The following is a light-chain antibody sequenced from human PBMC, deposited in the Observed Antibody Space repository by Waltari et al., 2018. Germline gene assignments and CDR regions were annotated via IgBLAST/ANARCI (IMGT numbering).Light chain of an antibody. Sequence: EIVLTQSPATLSLSPGERATLSCRTSQSVSINFFAWYQQKPGQAPRLLMSGASGRAPGIPDRFSGSGSGRDFTLTISRLEPEDFAVYYCQQYATSFTFGPGTKVDVK. CDR3: QQYATSFT. CDR2: GAS. V-gene: IGKV3-20*01. CDR1: QSVSINF. J-gene: IGKJ3*01.